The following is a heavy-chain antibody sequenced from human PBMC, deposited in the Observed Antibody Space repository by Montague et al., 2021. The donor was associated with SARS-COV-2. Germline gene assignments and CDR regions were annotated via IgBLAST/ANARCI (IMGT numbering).Heavy chain of an antibody. CDR2: IYYSGST. CDR3: ARHRTDYDEVWGTHRYPLDY. CDR1: GGSFSSSSYY. J-gene: IGHJ4*02. Sequence: SETLSLTCSVSGGSFSSSSYYWGWIRQPPGKGPEWIGSIYYSGSTXYNPSLKSRVTMSVATSKKQFSLRLTSVTAADTAVYYCARHRTDYDEVWGTHRYPLDYWGQGTLVTVSS. V-gene: IGHV4-39*01. D-gene: IGHD3-16*02.